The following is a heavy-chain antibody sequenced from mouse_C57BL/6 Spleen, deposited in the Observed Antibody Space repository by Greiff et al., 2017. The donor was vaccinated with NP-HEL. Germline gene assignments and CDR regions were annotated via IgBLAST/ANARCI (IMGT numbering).Heavy chain of an antibody. CDR3: ATGIYGSPHYYAMDY. CDR2: IHPNCGST. V-gene: IGHV1-64*01. Sequence: QVQLQQPGAELVKPGASVKLSCTASGYTFTSYWMHWVKQRPGQGLEWIGMIHPNCGSTNYNEKFKSKATLTVDKSSSTAYMQLSSLTSEESAVYYSATGIYGSPHYYAMDYWGQGTSVTVSS. CDR1: GYTFTSYW. J-gene: IGHJ4*01. D-gene: IGHD1-1*01.